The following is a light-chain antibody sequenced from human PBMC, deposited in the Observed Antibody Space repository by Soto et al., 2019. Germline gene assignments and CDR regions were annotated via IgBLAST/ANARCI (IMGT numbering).Light chain of an antibody. V-gene: IGLV1-40*01. CDR3: QSYASSLRGEV. CDR2: GNS. CDR1: SSNIGAGYD. J-gene: IGLJ2*01. Sequence: QLVLTQPPSVSGAPGQRVTISCTGSSSNIGAGYDVPWYQQLPGTAPKLLIYGNSNRPSGFPDRFSGSKSGTSASLAITGLQAEDEADYYCQSYASSLRGEVFGGGTKLTVL.